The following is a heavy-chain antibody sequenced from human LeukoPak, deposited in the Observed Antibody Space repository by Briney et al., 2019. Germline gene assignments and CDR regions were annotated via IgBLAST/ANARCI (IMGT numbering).Heavy chain of an antibody. CDR1: GFTFSSYS. Sequence: GGSLRLSCAASGFTFSSYSMNWVRQAPGKGLEWVSYISSSSSTIYYADSVKGRFTISRDNAKNSLYLQMNSLRAEDTAVYYCAKPTQQDIVVVPAAIDDAFDIWGQGTMVTVSS. D-gene: IGHD2-2*01. CDR3: AKPTQQDIVVVPAAIDDAFDI. J-gene: IGHJ3*02. V-gene: IGHV3-48*04. CDR2: ISSSSSTI.